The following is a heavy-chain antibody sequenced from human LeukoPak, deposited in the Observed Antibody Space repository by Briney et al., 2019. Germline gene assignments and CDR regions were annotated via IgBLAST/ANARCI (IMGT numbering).Heavy chain of an antibody. D-gene: IGHD5-18*01. Sequence: SETLSLTCTVSGGSISSSSYYWGWIRQPPGKGLEWIGSIYYNGSTYYNPSLKSRVTIAGDTSKNQFSLKLSSVNAADTAVYYCARGAGYSYGYYYYYMDVWGKGTTVTVSS. V-gene: IGHV4-39*07. CDR3: ARGAGYSYGYYYYYMDV. J-gene: IGHJ6*03. CDR1: GGSISSSSYY. CDR2: IYYNGST.